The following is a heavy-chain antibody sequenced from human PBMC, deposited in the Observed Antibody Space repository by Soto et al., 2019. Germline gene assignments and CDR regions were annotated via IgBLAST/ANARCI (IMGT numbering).Heavy chain of an antibody. J-gene: IGHJ4*02. CDR3: ARVAY. V-gene: IGHV3-21*01. Sequence: TGGSLRLSCAASGFSFRNFAMSWVRQAPGKGLEWVASISSASSETWYADSVKGRFIISRDNAQNSLFLQMNTLRPEDSAIYYCARVAYWGPGTQVTVSS. CDR2: ISSASSET. CDR1: GFSFRNFA.